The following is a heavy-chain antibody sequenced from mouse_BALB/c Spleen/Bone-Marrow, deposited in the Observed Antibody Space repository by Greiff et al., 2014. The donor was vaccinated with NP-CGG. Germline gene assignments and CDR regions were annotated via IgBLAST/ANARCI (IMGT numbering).Heavy chain of an antibody. CDR1: GYTFTSYW. D-gene: IGHD4-1*01. CDR3: TRGANPYYYTMDY. Sequence: VKLMESGAELVKPGASVKMSCKASGYTFTSYWMHWVKQRPGQGLEWIGVLDPSDSCTTYNQKFKGKATLTVDTSSNTAYMQLSSLTSEDSAVYYCTRGANPYYYTMDYWGQGTSVTVSS. J-gene: IGHJ4*01. V-gene: IGHV1S127*01. CDR2: LDPSDSCT.